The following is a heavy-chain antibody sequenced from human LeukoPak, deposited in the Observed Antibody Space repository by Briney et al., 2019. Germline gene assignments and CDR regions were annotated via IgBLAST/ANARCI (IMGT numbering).Heavy chain of an antibody. CDR2: IYSGGST. D-gene: IGHD5-18*01. V-gene: IGHV3-66*01. J-gene: IGHJ4*02. CDR3: ARSSGYSYGYGYYFDY. CDR1: GFTVSSNY. Sequence: GSLRLSCAASGFTVSSNYMSWVRQAPGKGLEWVSVIYSGGSTYYADSVKGRFTISRDNSKNTLYLQMNSLRAEDTAAYYCARSSGYSYGYGYYFDYWGQGTLVTVSS.